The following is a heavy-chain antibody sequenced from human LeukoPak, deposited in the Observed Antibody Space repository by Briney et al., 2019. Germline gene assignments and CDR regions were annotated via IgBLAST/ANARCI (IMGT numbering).Heavy chain of an antibody. CDR1: GGSVSSCSYY. CDR3: ASWYYDFWSGYKNFDY. V-gene: IGHV4-61*01. J-gene: IGHJ4*02. D-gene: IGHD3-3*01. CDR2: IYYSGST. Sequence: SETLSLTCTVSGGSVSSCSYYWSWIRQPPGKGLEGIGYIYYSGSTNYNPSLKSRVTISVDTSKNQFSLKLSSVTAADTAVYYCASWYYDFWSGYKNFDYWGQGTLVTVSS.